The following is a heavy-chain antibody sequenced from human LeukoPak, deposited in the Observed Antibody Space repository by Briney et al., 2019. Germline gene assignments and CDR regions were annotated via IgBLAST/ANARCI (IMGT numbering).Heavy chain of an antibody. CDR3: AREGYSSGWYEVEL. D-gene: IGHD6-19*01. CDR2: INPNSGGT. V-gene: IGHV1-2*02. Sequence: ASVKVSCKASGYTFTGYYMHWVRQAPGQGLEWMGWINPNSGGTNYAQKFQGRVTMTRDTSISTAYMELSRLRSDDMAVYYCAREGYSSGWYEVELWGQGTLVTVSS. J-gene: IGHJ4*02. CDR1: GYTFTGYY.